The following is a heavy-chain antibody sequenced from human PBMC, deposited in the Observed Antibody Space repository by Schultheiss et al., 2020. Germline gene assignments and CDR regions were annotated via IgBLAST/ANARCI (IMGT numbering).Heavy chain of an antibody. CDR2: IYTSGST. CDR1: GGSISSGSYY. Sequence: SQTLSLTCTVSGGSISSGSYYWSWIRQPAGKGLEWIGRIYTSGSTNYNPSLKSRVTISVDTSKNQFSLKLSSVTAADTAVYYCARDDIVYSNWFDPWGQGTPVTVSS. D-gene: IGHD2-15*01. V-gene: IGHV4-61*02. CDR3: ARDDIVYSNWFDP. J-gene: IGHJ5*02.